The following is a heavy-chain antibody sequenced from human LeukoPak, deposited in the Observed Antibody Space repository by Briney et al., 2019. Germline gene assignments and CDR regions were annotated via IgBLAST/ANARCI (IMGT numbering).Heavy chain of an antibody. J-gene: IGHJ4*02. CDR2: ISAYNGNT. Sequence: ASVKVSCKASGYTFTSYGISWVRQAPGQGLEWMGWISAYNGNTNYAQKLQGRVTMTTDTSTSTAYMELSRLRSDDTAVYYCARWGSGSGSYYNLDYWGQGTLVTVSS. D-gene: IGHD3-10*01. CDR3: ARWGSGSGSYYNLDY. CDR1: GYTFTSYG. V-gene: IGHV1-18*01.